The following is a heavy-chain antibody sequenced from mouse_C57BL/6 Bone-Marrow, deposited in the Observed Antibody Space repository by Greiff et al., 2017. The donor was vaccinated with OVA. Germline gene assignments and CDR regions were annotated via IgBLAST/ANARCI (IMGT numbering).Heavy chain of an antibody. V-gene: IGHV5-17*01. CDR1: GFTFSDYG. J-gene: IGHJ2*01. D-gene: IGHD2-1*01. Sequence: EVMLVESGGGLVKPGGSLKLSCAASGFTFSDYGMHWVRQAPEKGLEWVAYISSGSSNIYYADTVKGRFTISRDNATNTLFLQMTSLRSEDAAVDYCARNYYGNYFDYWGQGTTLTVSS. CDR3: ARNYYGNYFDY. CDR2: ISSGSSNI.